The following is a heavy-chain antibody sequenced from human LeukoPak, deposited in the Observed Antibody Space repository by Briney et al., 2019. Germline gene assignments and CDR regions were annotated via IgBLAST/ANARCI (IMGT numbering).Heavy chain of an antibody. J-gene: IGHJ3*02. CDR2: INHSGST. D-gene: IGHD6-13*01. V-gene: IGHV4-34*01. CDR3: AREGYMSSWYGAFDI. CDR1: GGSFSGYY. Sequence: SETLSLTCAVYGGSFSGYYWSWIRQPPGKGLEWIREINHSGSTNYNPSLKSRVTISVDTSKNQFSLKLSSVTAADTAVYYCAREGYMSSWYGAFDIWGQGTMVTVSS.